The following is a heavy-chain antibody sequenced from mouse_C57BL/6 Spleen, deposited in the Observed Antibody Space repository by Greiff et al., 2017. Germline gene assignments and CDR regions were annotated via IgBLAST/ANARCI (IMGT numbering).Heavy chain of an antibody. D-gene: IGHD1-1*01. Sequence: VQLQQSGPELVKPGASVKIPCKASGYTFTDYNMDWVKQSHGKSLEWIGDINPNNGGTIYNQKFKGKATLTVDKSSSPAYMELRSLTSEGSAVYYGARRTLYYCGSSLWYFDVWGTGTTVTVSA. CDR2: INPNNGGT. V-gene: IGHV1-18*01. J-gene: IGHJ1*03. CDR3: ARRTLYYCGSSLWYFDV. CDR1: GYTFTDYN.